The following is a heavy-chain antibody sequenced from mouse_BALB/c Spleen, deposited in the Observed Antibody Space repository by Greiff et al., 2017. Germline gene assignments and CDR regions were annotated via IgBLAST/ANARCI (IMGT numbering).Heavy chain of an antibody. Sequence: VQVVESGPELVKPGASVKISCKASGYAFSSSWMNWVKQRPGQGLEWIGRIYPGDGDTNYNGKFKGKATLTADKSSSTAYMQLSSLTSVDSAVYFCAKGRTGGFAYWGQGTLVTVSA. J-gene: IGHJ3*01. CDR1: GYAFSSSW. CDR2: IYPGDGDT. V-gene: IGHV1-82*01. CDR3: AKGRTGGFAY. D-gene: IGHD4-1*01.